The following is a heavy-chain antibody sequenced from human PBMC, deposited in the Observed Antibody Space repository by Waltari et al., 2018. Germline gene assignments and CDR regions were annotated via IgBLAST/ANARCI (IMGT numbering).Heavy chain of an antibody. Sequence: QVQVVQSGAEVKKPGSSVRVSCKASGGTFSSYGISWVRQAPGQGLEWRGGIIPTFGTTNYQQEFQGRVTITADKSTRTAYMELSSLRSADTAVYYCTGGYYESSGFSFSYTYNMDVWGQGTTVTVSS. V-gene: IGHV1-69*06. J-gene: IGHJ6*02. CDR2: IIPTFGTT. CDR1: GGTFSSYG. D-gene: IGHD3-22*01. CDR3: TGGYYESSGFSFSYTYNMDV.